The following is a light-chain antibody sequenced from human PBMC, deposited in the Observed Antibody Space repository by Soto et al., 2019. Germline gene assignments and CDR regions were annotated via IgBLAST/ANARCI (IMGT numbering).Light chain of an antibody. CDR2: QVS. J-gene: IGLJ1*01. CDR1: SSDIGGFYY. CDR3: SSYSSSSTFYV. V-gene: IGLV2-14*01. Sequence: QSVLTRPASVSGSPGQSITISCTGTSSDIGGFYYVSWYQHHPGKDPKLMIYQVSNRPSGVSNRFSGSKSGNTASLTISGLQAEDEADYFCSSYSSSSTFYVFGAGTTVTV.